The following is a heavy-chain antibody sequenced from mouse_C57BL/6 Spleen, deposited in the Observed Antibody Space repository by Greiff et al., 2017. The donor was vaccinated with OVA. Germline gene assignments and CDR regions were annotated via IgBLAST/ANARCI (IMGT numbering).Heavy chain of an antibody. Sequence: VKLQQSGAELARPGASVKLSCKASGYTFTSYGISWVKQRTGQGLEWIGEIYPRSGNTYYNEKFKGKATLTADKSSSTAYMELRSLTSEDSAVYFCARSYGSSGPFDYWGQGTTLTVSS. CDR3: ARSYGSSGPFDY. D-gene: IGHD1-1*01. CDR2: IYPRSGNT. V-gene: IGHV1-81*01. CDR1: GYTFTSYG. J-gene: IGHJ2*01.